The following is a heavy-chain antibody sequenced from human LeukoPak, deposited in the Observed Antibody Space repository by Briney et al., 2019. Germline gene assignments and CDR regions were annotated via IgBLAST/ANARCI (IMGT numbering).Heavy chain of an antibody. CDR2: IYHSGST. V-gene: IGHV4-34*01. CDR3: ARSGIGDDPFDI. Sequence: SETLSLTFAVYGGSFSGYYWSWIRQPPGRGLEWIASIYHSGSTYYNPSLRSRVTISLDTSKNQFSLKLTSVTAADTAVYYCARSGIGDDPFDIWGQGTMVTVSS. D-gene: IGHD3-10*01. CDR1: GGSFSGYY. J-gene: IGHJ3*02.